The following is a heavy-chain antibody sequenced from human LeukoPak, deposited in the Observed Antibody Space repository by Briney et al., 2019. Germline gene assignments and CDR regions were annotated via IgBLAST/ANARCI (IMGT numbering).Heavy chain of an antibody. CDR2: ISGSGGST. V-gene: IGHV3-23*01. CDR3: AKDQGYYYDSSLYY. D-gene: IGHD3-22*01. CDR1: GFTFSSYA. Sequence: GGSLRLSCAASGFTFSSYAMSWVRQAPGKGLEWVSAISGSGGSTYYADSVKGRFTISRDNSKNTLYLQVNSLRAEDTAVYYCAKDQGYYYDSSLYYWGQGTLVTVSS. J-gene: IGHJ4*02.